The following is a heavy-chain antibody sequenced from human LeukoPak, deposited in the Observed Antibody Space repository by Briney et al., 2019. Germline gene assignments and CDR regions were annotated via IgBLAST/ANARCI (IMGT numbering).Heavy chain of an antibody. CDR3: ARVMRQGYYDSSGGDWFDP. V-gene: IGHV4-4*07. Sequence: SETLSLTCTVSGGSISSYFYSWIRQPAGSGLEWIGRIYSSGSANYNPSLKSRVTMSVDTSKNQFSLKLSSVTAADTAVYYCARVMRQGYYDSSGGDWFDPWGQGTLVTVSS. CDR1: GGSISSYF. D-gene: IGHD3-22*01. J-gene: IGHJ5*02. CDR2: IYSSGSA.